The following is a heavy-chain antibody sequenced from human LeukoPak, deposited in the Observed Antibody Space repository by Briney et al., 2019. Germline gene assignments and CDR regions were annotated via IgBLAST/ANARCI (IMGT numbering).Heavy chain of an antibody. D-gene: IGHD3-10*01. Sequence: GESLKISCKGSGYSFTSYWIGWVRQMPGKGLEWMEIIYPGDSDTRYSPSFQGQVTISADESISTAYLQWSSLKASYTAMYYCAGGGSGSYPPDAFDIWGQGTMVTVSS. CDR2: IYPGDSDT. J-gene: IGHJ3*02. CDR3: AGGGSGSYPPDAFDI. CDR1: GYSFTSYW. V-gene: IGHV5-51*01.